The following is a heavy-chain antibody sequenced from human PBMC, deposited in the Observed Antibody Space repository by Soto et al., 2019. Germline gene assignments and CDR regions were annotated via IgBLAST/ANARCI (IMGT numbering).Heavy chain of an antibody. Sequence: GESLKISCKGSGYSFTSYWIGWVRQMPGKGLEWMGIIYPGDSDTRYSPSFQGQVTISADKSISTAYLQWSSLKASDTAMYYCARRSRLVPAAMHTQGFYYYYGMDVWGQWTTVTVSS. CDR3: ARRSRLVPAAMHTQGFYYYYGMDV. V-gene: IGHV5-51*01. CDR2: IYPGDSDT. CDR1: GYSFTSYW. J-gene: IGHJ6*02. D-gene: IGHD2-2*01.